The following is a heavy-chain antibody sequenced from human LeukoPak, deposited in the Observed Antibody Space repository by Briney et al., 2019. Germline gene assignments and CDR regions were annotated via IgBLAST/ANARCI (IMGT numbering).Heavy chain of an antibody. CDR2: INPSGGST. CDR3: ARDGSGSFPYYYYMDV. V-gene: IGHV1-46*01. CDR1: GYTFTSYY. D-gene: IGHD1-26*01. J-gene: IGHJ6*03. Sequence: ASVKVSCKASGYTFTSYYMHWVRQAPGQGLEWMGIINPSGGSTSYAQKFQGRVTITRDTSASTAYMELSSLRSEDMAVYYCARDGSGSFPYYYYMDVWGKGTTVTVSS.